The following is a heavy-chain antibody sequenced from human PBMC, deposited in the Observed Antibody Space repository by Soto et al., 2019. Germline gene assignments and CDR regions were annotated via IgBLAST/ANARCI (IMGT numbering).Heavy chain of an antibody. V-gene: IGHV1-8*01. CDR3: VRQPGGVATPGDDY. CDR2: MNPDSGDT. Sequence: QVQLVQSGAEVKKPGASVKVSCEASGYPFSAFDINWVRQAGGQGLEWMGWMNPDSGDTAFAQRFQDRITMTRSTSNSTADMELSRPTYDDTAVYFCVRQPGGVATPGDDYWGQGTLVTVSS. CDR1: GYPFSAFD. D-gene: IGHD2-15*01. J-gene: IGHJ4*02.